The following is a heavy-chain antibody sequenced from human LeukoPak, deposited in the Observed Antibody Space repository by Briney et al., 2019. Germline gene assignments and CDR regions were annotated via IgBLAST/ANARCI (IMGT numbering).Heavy chain of an antibody. CDR1: GFAFGSEA. J-gene: IGHJ6*02. Sequence: GGSLRLSCAVSGFAFGSEAMSWVRQSPARGLEWVASISPGGGTTYYADYVKGRFTISRDNSKNSLFVQMNSLRAEDTAVYYCARVLSAYYGMDVWGQGTTVTVSS. CDR2: ISPGGGTT. D-gene: IGHD3-10*01. V-gene: IGHV3-23*01. CDR3: ARVLSAYYGMDV.